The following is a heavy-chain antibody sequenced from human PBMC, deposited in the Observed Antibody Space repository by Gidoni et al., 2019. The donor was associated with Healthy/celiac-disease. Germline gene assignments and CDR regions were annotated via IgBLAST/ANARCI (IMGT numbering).Heavy chain of an antibody. CDR1: GYSVTSYG. CDR3: ARRGSGGSGSLHVFDP. J-gene: IGHJ5*02. D-gene: IGHD3-10*01. Sequence: EVQLVQSGAGVKQPGESLKISCKVSGYSVTSYGIGWVRQMPGKGLEWMGIIYPGDSDTRYSPSFQGQGTISADKSISTAYLQWSSLKGSHTAMYYCARRGSGGSGSLHVFDPWGQGTLVTVSS. V-gene: IGHV5-51*01. CDR2: IYPGDSDT.